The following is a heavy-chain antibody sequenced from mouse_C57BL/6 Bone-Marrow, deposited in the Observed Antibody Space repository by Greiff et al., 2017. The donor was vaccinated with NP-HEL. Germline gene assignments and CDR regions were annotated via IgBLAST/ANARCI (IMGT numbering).Heavy chain of an antibody. J-gene: IGHJ4*01. CDR3: ARCNYGYYYAMDY. CDR2: INPYNGGT. V-gene: IGHV1-19*01. Sequence: EVKLVESGPVLVKPGASVKMSCKASGYTFTDYYMNWVKQSHGKSLEWIGVINPYNGGTSYNQKFKGKATLTVDKSSSTAYMELNSLTSEDSAVYYCARCNYGYYYAMDYWGQGTSVTVSS. D-gene: IGHD2-2*01. CDR1: GYTFTDYY.